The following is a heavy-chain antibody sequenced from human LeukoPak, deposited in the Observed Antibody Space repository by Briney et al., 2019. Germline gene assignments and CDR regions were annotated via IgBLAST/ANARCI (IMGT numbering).Heavy chain of an antibody. CDR3: ARELRTFDS. CDR2: IKHNGDEL. V-gene: IGHV3-7*01. Sequence: AGGSLRLSCAASGFTFSSYWMTWVRQAPGKGLEWVANIKHNGDELNYVDSVEDRFTISRDNAKNSLYLHMTSLGAEDTAVYYCARELRTFDSWGQGTLVTVSS. J-gene: IGHJ4*02. CDR1: GFTFSSYW. D-gene: IGHD3-16*01.